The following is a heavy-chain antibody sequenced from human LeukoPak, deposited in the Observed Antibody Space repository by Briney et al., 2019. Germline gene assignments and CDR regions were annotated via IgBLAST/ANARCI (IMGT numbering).Heavy chain of an antibody. CDR2: ISSSSSYT. J-gene: IGHJ4*02. CDR3: ASSLRSSGWSNHFDH. Sequence: GGSLRLSCAASGFTFSDYYMSWIRQAPGKGLEWVSYISSSSSYTNYADSLKGRFTISRDNAKNSLYLQMNSLRAEDTAVYYCASSLRSSGWSNHFDHWGQGTLVTVSS. D-gene: IGHD6-19*01. V-gene: IGHV3-11*06. CDR1: GFTFSDYY.